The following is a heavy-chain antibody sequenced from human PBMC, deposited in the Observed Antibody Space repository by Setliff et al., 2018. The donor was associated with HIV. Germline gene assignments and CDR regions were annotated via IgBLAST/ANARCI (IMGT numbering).Heavy chain of an antibody. J-gene: IGHJ3*02. V-gene: IGHV4-4*08. CDR3: ARDRHIAVSGDDAFDI. CDR2: VQNRGTT. Sequence: PSETLSLTCTVSRGSINNDYWSWIRQSPGKGLEWIGYVQNRGTTNYTSSLKSRVTISVDTSRNQFSLKLTPVTAADTAVYYCARDRHIAVSGDDAFDIWGQGTLVTVSS. CDR1: RGSINNDY. D-gene: IGHD6-19*01.